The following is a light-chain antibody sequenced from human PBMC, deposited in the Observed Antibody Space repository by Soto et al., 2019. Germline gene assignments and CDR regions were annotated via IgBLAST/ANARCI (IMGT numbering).Light chain of an antibody. Sequence: IVMTQTPLSLSVTPGQPASISCRSSQSLLHSDGKTYFYWYLQRPGQPPRLLIYEVSNRFAGVPDRFRGNRSGTDFTQKISRVESEDVGLYFCKQTKQLPVTFGQGTKVEIK. J-gene: IGKJ1*01. CDR2: EVS. CDR1: QSLLHSDGKTY. V-gene: IGKV2D-29*01. CDR3: KQTKQLPVT.